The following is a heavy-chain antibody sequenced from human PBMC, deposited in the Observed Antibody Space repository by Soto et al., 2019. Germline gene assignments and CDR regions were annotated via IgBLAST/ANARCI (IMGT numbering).Heavy chain of an antibody. V-gene: IGHV3-23*01. CDR2: ISGSGVST. CDR1: GVTFTSYA. J-gene: IGHJ4*02. Sequence: VQLLESGGGLVQPGGSLRLSCAASGVTFTSYAMSWVRQAPGKGLEWVSAISGSGVSTYYADSVKGRFTISRDNSKNTLYLQMNSLRAEDTAVYYCVKKWGGIAARPSSPDYWGQGTLVTVSS. D-gene: IGHD6-6*01. CDR3: VKKWGGIAARPSSPDY.